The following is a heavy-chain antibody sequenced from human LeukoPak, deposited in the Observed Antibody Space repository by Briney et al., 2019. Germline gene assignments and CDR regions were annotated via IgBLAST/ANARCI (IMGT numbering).Heavy chain of an antibody. D-gene: IGHD6-13*01. J-gene: IGHJ4*02. CDR1: GYSISSGYY. Sequence: ETLSLTCTVSGYSISSGYYWGWIRQPPGKGLEWVSSISSSSSYIYYADSVKGRFTISRDNSKNTVYLQMNSLRGEDTAVYYCASTAAATDPPGFWGQGTLVTVSS. CDR2: ISSSSSYI. V-gene: IGHV3-21*01. CDR3: ASTAAATDPPGF.